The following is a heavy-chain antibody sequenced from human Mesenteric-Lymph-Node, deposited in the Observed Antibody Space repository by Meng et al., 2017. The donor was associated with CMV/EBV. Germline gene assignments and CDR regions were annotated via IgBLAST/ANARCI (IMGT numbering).Heavy chain of an antibody. D-gene: IGHD5-12*01. V-gene: IGHV1-3*01. CDR1: GYTFNGYY. CDR3: TRGGNTAYAHFDY. CDR2: VNPFNGNT. Sequence: KASGYTFNGYYMHWVRQAPGQGLEWMGRVNPFNGNTKHSQKFQGRVTITRDTSANTAYMELSSLRSEDTAIYYCTRGGNTAYAHFDYWGQGTLVTVSS. J-gene: IGHJ4*02.